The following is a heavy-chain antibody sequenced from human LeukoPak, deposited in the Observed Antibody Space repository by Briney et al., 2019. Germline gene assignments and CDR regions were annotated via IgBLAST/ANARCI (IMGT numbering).Heavy chain of an antibody. J-gene: IGHJ4*02. CDR3: ARERNAGYYFDY. CDR2: IIPIFGTA. CDR1: GGTFSSYA. Sequence: SVKVSCKASGGTFSSYAISWVRQAPGQGLKWMGGIIPIFGTANYAQKFQGRVTITADESTSTAYMELSSLRSEDTAVYYCARERNAGYYFDYWGQGTLVTVSS. V-gene: IGHV1-69*13.